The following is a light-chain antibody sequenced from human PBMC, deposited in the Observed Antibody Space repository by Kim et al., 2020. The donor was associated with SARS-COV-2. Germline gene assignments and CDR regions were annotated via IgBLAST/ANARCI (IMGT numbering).Light chain of an antibody. CDR1: QDVGSN. Sequence: VAPGERATLSCRASQDVGSNLAWYQQKPGRAPRLLIYAASTRAAAIPARFSGSGSGTEFTLTISSLQSEDFAVYYCQQYKNWPLTFGGGTKVDIK. J-gene: IGKJ4*01. V-gene: IGKV3-15*01. CDR2: AAS. CDR3: QQYKNWPLT.